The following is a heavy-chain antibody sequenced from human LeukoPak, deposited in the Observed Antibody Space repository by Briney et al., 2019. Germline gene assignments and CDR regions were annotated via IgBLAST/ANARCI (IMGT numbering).Heavy chain of an antibody. J-gene: IGHJ3*02. Sequence: GGSLRLSCAASGFTLSSFWMTWVRQAPGKGLEWVANIKQDGSEKYYVDSVKGRFTIPRDNAKNSLYLQMNSLRAEDTAVYYCARNRANAFDIWGQGTMVTVS. CDR3: ARNRANAFDI. CDR2: IKQDGSEK. D-gene: IGHD1-14*01. V-gene: IGHV3-7*01. CDR1: GFTLSSFW.